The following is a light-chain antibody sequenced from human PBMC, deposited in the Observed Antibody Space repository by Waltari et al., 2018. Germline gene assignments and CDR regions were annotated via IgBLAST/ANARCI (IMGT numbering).Light chain of an antibody. J-gene: IGLJ3*02. Sequence: QSALTQPPSASGSPGQSVTISCTGTSSDVGGSDYVSWYQQHPDKAPKLMIDEVTKRPSVVPVRFSGSKSGNTASLTVSGLQAEDEADYYCSSYAGSNLWVVGGGTKLTVL. V-gene: IGLV2-8*01. CDR3: SSYAGSNLWV. CDR1: SSDVGGSDY. CDR2: EVT.